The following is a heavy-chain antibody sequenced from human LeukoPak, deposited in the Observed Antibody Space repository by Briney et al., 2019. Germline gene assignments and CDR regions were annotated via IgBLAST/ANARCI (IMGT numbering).Heavy chain of an antibody. V-gene: IGHV3-33*01. CDR2: IWYEGSNK. CDR3: ARGNGNSYGYLDD. Sequence: GGSLRLSCAASGFTFSSYGMHWVRQAPGRGLEWVAAIWYEGSNKYYVDSVKGRFTISRDNSRNTLYLQMNSLRAEDTGVYYCARGNGNSYGYLDDWGQGTLVTVAS. D-gene: IGHD5-18*01. CDR1: GFTFSSYG. J-gene: IGHJ4*02.